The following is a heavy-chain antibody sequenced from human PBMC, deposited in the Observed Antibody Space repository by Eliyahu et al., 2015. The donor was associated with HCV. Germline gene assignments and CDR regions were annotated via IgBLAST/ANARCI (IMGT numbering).Heavy chain of an antibody. CDR2: ISAYNGNT. J-gene: IGHJ4*02. CDR3: ARYRIYDYDSSASQRFDY. V-gene: IGHV1-18*01. D-gene: IGHD3-22*01. Sequence: QVQLVQSGAEVKKPGASVKVSCXASGYTFTSYGISWVRQAPGQGLEWMGWISAYNGNTNYAQKLQGRVTMTTDTSTSTAYMELRSLRSDDTAVYYCARYRIYDYDSSASQRFDYWGQGTLVTVSS. CDR1: GYTFTSYG.